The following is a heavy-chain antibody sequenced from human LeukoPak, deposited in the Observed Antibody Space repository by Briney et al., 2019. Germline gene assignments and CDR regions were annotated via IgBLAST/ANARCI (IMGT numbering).Heavy chain of an antibody. CDR2: INHSGST. CDR1: GGSFSGCY. D-gene: IGHD3-9*01. J-gene: IGHJ6*04. CDR3: ARSDIHIPDV. Sequence: SETLSLTCAVYGGSFSGCYWSWIRQPPGKGLEWIGEINHSGSTNYNPSLKSRVTISVDTSKNQFSLKLSSVTAADTAVYYCARSDIHIPDVWGKGTTVTVSS. V-gene: IGHV4-34*01.